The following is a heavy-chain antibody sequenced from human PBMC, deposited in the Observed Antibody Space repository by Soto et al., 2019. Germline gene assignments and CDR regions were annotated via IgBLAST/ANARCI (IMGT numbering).Heavy chain of an antibody. CDR1: GGDVSSTAYY. Sequence: ETLSLTCTVSGGDVSSTAYYWTWIRQSPGKTLEWIGYISNSGSNYNPSLKSRVTISTDTSKNQFSLKLTSVTVADTAVYFCARGGALRYYFDSRGQGAPVPVSS. D-gene: IGHD1-26*01. J-gene: IGHJ4*02. CDR3: ARGGALRYYFDS. V-gene: IGHV4-61*08. CDR2: ISNSGS.